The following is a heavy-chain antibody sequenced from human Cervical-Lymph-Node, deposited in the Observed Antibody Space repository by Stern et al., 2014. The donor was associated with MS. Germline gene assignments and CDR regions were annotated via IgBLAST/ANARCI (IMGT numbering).Heavy chain of an antibody. CDR2: ISGSGGST. Sequence: EVQLVESGGGLVQPGGSLRLSCAASGFTFSSYAMSWVRQAPGKGLEWVSAISGSGGSTYYADSVKGRFTISRDNSKNTLYLQMNSLRAEDTAVYYCAKDRKGRDSSWYRYYFDYWGKGTLVTVSS. V-gene: IGHV3-23*04. J-gene: IGHJ4*02. D-gene: IGHD6-13*01. CDR1: GFTFSSYA. CDR3: AKDRKGRDSSWYRYYFDY.